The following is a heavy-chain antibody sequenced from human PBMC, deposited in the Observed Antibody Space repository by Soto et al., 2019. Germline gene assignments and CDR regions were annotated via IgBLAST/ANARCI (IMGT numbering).Heavy chain of an antibody. Sequence: GGSLRLSWAASGFTFSSLAMSWVRLTPGKGLEWVAHMNPDGSQESYVDSVKGRFTMSRDNAQNSLFLHMISLRPEDTAIYYCARFYNWGPGTLVTVSS. CDR1: GFTFSSLA. V-gene: IGHV3-7*01. CDR2: MNPDGSQE. CDR3: ARFYN. J-gene: IGHJ4*02.